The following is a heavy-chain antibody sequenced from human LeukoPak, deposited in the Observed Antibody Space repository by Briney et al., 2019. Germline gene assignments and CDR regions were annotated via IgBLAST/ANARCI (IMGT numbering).Heavy chain of an antibody. V-gene: IGHV4-34*01. CDR2: INHSGST. D-gene: IGHD6-19*01. CDR1: GGSFSGYY. CDR3: ARSAYSSIRN. Sequence: SETLSLTCAVYGGSFSGYYWSWIRQPPGKGLEWIGEINHSGSTNYNPSLKSRVTISVDTSKNQFSLKLRSVTAADTAVYYCARSAYSSIRNWGQGTLVTVSS. J-gene: IGHJ4*02.